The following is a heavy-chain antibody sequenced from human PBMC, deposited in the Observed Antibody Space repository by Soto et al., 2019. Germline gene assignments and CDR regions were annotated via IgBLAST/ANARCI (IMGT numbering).Heavy chain of an antibody. D-gene: IGHD2-15*01. CDR1: GFTFSSYG. Sequence: GGSLRLSCAASGFTFSSYGMHWVRQAPGKGLEWVAFISYDGNDKYYADSVKGRFTISRDNSKNTLYLQMNSLRTEDTAVYYCAKVEYCSGAGCYSGGIGWGQGTLVTVSS. CDR3: AKVEYCSGAGCYSGGIG. J-gene: IGHJ4*02. V-gene: IGHV3-30*18. CDR2: ISYDGNDK.